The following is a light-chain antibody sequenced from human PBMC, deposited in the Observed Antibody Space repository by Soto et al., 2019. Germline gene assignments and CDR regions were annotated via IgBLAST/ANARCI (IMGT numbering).Light chain of an antibody. CDR3: QQYGSSPET. Sequence: EIVLTQSPGTLSFSPGERATLSCRASQSVSSTSLAWYQQKPGQAPRLLIYGASSRATGIPDRFSGSGSGTDFTLTISRLEPEDFAVYYCQQYGSSPETFGQGTKLEIK. CDR1: QSVSSTS. J-gene: IGKJ2*01. CDR2: GAS. V-gene: IGKV3-20*01.